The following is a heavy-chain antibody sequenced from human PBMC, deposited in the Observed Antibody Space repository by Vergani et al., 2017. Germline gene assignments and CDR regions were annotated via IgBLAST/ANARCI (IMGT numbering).Heavy chain of an antibody. CDR3: AGADILTVWGWSAP. J-gene: IGHJ5*02. CDR1: GFTFSSYS. V-gene: IGHV3-21*01. Sequence: EVQLVESGGGLVKPGGSLRLSCAASGFTFSSYSMNWVRQAPGKGLEWVASISSSSSYIYYADSVKGRFTISRDNAKNSLYLQMNSLRAEDTAVYYCAGADILTVWGWSAPWGQRTLVTVSS. D-gene: IGHD3-9*01. CDR2: ISSSSSYI.